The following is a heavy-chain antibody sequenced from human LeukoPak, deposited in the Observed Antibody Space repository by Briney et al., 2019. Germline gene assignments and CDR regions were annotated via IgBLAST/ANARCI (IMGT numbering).Heavy chain of an antibody. CDR3: AGANCGSGSYYPNLFDY. Sequence: PSETLSLTCTVSGGSISSGGYYWSWIRQHPGKGLEWIGYIYYSGSTYYNPSLKSRVTISVDTSKNQFSLKLSSVTAADTAVYYCAGANCGSGSYYPNLFDYWGQGTLVTVSS. J-gene: IGHJ4*02. V-gene: IGHV4-31*03. CDR1: GGSISSGGYY. D-gene: IGHD3-10*01. CDR2: IYYSGST.